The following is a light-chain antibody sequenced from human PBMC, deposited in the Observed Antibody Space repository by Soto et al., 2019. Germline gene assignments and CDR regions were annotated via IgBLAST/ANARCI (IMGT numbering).Light chain of an antibody. CDR3: QQSYSPPRT. CDR2: AAS. J-gene: IGKJ1*01. V-gene: IGKV1-39*01. CDR1: QYISNY. Sequence: DIHITQSPSSLSASVGDRITITCQTSQYISNYLNWYQLKPGRPPKLLIYAASRLQSDVPSRFSGSGSGTDFTLTISSLQAADFATYCCQQSYSPPRTFGQGTKVDIK.